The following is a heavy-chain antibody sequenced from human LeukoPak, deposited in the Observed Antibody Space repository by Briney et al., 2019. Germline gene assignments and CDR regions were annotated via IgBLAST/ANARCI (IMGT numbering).Heavy chain of an antibody. CDR3: ASFATFGGVIVIPDY. J-gene: IGHJ4*02. D-gene: IGHD3-16*02. CDR2: ISYDGSNK. CDR1: GFTFSSYG. V-gene: IGHV3-30*03. Sequence: GGSLRLSCAASGFTFSSYGMHWVRQAPGKGLEWVAVISYDGSNKYYADSVKGRFTISRDNAKNSLYLQMNSLRAEDTAVYYCASFATFGGVIVIPDYWGQGTLVTVSS.